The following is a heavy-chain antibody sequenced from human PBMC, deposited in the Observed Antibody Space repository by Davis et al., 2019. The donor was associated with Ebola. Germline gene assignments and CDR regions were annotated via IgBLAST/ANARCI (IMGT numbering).Heavy chain of an antibody. J-gene: IGHJ2*01. CDR3: ARADDSSGYFRGWYFDL. V-gene: IGHV1-46*03. CDR2: INPSGGST. D-gene: IGHD3-22*01. CDR1: GYTFTSYY. Sequence: ASVKVSCKASGYTFTSYYMHWVRQAPGQGLEWMGIINPSGGSTSYAQKFQGRVTMTRDTSTSPVYMELSSLRSEDTAVYYCARADDSSGYFRGWYFDLWGRGTLVTVSS.